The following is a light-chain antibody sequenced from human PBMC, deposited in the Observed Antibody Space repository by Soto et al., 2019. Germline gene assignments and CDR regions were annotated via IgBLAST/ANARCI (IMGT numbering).Light chain of an antibody. CDR1: GSDVGAYNY. V-gene: IGLV2-14*01. J-gene: IGLJ1*01. Sequence: QSALTQPASVSGSPGQSITISCTGTGSDVGAYNYVSWYQQCPGKAPKLIIYDVVSRPSGVSNRFSGSKSGNTAALIIFGLQAEDEADYYCCSNTSSSTYVFGTGTKVTVL. CDR2: DVV. CDR3: CSNTSSSTYV.